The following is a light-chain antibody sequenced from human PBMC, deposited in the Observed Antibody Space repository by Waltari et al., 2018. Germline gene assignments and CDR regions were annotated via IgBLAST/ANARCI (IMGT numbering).Light chain of an antibody. V-gene: IGKV3-15*01. J-gene: IGKJ2*01. CDR1: QSVSSN. Sequence: EIVMTQSPATLSVSQGERATLSCRASQSVSSNLAWYQQKPGQAPRLLIYGVSTRATGIPARFSGSGSGTEFTLTISSLQSEDFAVYYCQQYNNWPPYTFGQGTKLEIK. CDR2: GVS. CDR3: QQYNNWPPYT.